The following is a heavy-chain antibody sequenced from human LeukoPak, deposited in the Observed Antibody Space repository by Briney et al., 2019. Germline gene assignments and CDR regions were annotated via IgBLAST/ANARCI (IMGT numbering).Heavy chain of an antibody. J-gene: IGHJ1*01. V-gene: IGHV3-23*01. D-gene: IGHD3-10*01. Sequence: GGSLRLSCAASGFTFSSYWMHWVRQAPGKGLKWVSAISGSGGSTYYADSVKGRFTISRDNSKNTLYLQMNSLRAEDTAVYYCAKDLGYGSGSYYRAEYFQHWGQGTLVTVSS. CDR2: ISGSGGST. CDR1: GFTFSSYW. CDR3: AKDLGYGSGSYYRAEYFQH.